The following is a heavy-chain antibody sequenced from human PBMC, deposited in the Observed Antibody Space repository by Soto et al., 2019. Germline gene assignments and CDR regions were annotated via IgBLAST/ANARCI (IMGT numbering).Heavy chain of an antibody. CDR2: IFSSGST. V-gene: IGHV4-4*07. CDR1: GGSINTFY. CDR3: ARGARGIAATGYYYYYGMDV. J-gene: IGHJ6*02. Sequence: SETLSLTCTVSGGSINTFYWSWVRQPAGKGLEWIGRIFSSGSTSFNPSLESRVAMSVDTSKNHFSLNLSSVTAADMAVYYCARGARGIAATGYYYYYGMDVWGQGTTVTVSS. D-gene: IGHD6-13*01.